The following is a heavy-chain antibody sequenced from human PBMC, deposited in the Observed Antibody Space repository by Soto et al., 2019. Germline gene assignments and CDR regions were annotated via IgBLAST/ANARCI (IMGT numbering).Heavy chain of an antibody. CDR3: ARVGSGGHYYYYYYGMDV. Sequence: ASVKVSCKASGYTFTSYYMHWVRQAPGQGLEWMGIINPSGGSTSYAQKFQGRVTMTRDTSTSTVYMELSSLRSEDTAVYYCARVGSGGHYYYYYYGMDVWGQGTTVTVS. CDR1: GYTFTSYY. V-gene: IGHV1-46*01. J-gene: IGHJ6*02. D-gene: IGHD2-15*01. CDR2: INPSGGST.